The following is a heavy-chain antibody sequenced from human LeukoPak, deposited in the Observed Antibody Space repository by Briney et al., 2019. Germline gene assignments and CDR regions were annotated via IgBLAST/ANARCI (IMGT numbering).Heavy chain of an antibody. CDR2: INPGGRST. CDR1: GYTFTGYY. V-gene: IGHV1-46*01. D-gene: IGHD5-24*01. CDR3: AREIGPIQLHLWGSAFDY. J-gene: IGHJ4*02. Sequence: ASVKVSCKASGYTFTGYYMHWVRQAPGQGLEWMGIINPGGRSTSYAQKFQGRVTMTRDTSTSTVYMELSSLRSEDTAVYYCAREIGPIQLHLWGSAFDYWGQGTLVTVSS.